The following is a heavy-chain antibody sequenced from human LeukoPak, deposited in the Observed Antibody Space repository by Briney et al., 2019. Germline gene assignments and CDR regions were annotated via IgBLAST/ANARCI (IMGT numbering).Heavy chain of an antibody. J-gene: IGHJ4*02. D-gene: IGHD1-26*01. CDR1: GGSISSYY. Sequence: SETLSLTCTVSGGSISSYYWSWIRQPPGKGLEWIGYIYYSGSTNYNPSLKSRVTISVDPSSNQFSLKLNSVTAADTAVYYCAGRGSGSYYYFDYWSQGTLVTVSS. CDR2: IYYSGST. V-gene: IGHV4-59*08. CDR3: AGRGSGSYYYFDY.